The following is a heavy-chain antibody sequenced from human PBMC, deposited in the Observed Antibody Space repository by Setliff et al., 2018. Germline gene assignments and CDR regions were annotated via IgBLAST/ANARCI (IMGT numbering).Heavy chain of an antibody. D-gene: IGHD3-10*01. J-gene: IGHJ6*02. V-gene: IGHV4-39*07. Sequence: SETLSLTCTVSGYSISSTSYYWDWIRQSPGKGLEWIGAIYYSGSTYYNPSLKSRVSMSLNTSRNQFSLKLSSVTAADTAVYYCARGAILARGVQNGMDVWGQGTTVTVSS. CDR3: ARGAILARGVQNGMDV. CDR2: IYYSGST. CDR1: GYSISSTSYY.